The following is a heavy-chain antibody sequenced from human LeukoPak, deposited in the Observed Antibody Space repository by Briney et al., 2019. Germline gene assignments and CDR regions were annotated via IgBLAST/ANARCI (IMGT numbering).Heavy chain of an antibody. CDR3: AKTSSGWYRNYYFDY. Sequence: GGSLRLSCAASGFTFSSYAMSWVRQAPGKGLEWVSAISGSGGSTYYADSVKGRFTISRDNSKNTLYLQMNSLRAEDTAVYYCAKTSSGWYRNYYFDYWGQGTLVTVSS. J-gene: IGHJ4*02. CDR2: ISGSGGST. CDR1: GFTFSSYA. D-gene: IGHD6-19*01. V-gene: IGHV3-23*01.